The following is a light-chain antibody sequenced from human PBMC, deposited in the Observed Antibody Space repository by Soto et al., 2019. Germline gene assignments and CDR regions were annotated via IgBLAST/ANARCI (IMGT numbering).Light chain of an antibody. J-gene: IGKJ1*01. CDR1: QSVGSN. CDR2: GAS. V-gene: IGKV3-15*01. Sequence: EIVMTQSPATLSVSPGEGATLSCRAGQSVGSNLAWYQQKPGQAPRLLIYGASTRATGVAARFSGSGSGTEFTLTLSSLQSEEFTVYYCQQYNNWPRTFGQGTKVDIK. CDR3: QQYNNWPRT.